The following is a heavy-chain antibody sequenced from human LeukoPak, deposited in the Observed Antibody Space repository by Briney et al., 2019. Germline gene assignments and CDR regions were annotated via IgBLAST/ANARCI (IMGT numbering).Heavy chain of an antibody. CDR1: GGSISNSNW. V-gene: IGHV4-4*02. D-gene: IGHD3-10*01. CDR3: ARGLYGSGTRFDY. Sequence: SETLSLTCAVSGGSISNSNWWSWVRQPPGKGLEWIGEVFHSGSTNYNPSLKSRVTVSVDKSKNQFSLKLNSVTAADTAVYYCARGLYGSGTRFDYWGQGTLVTVSS. J-gene: IGHJ4*02. CDR2: VFHSGST.